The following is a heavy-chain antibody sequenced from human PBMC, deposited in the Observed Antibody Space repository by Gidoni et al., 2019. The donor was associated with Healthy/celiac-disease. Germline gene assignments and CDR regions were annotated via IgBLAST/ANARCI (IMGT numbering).Heavy chain of an antibody. Sequence: EVQLVESGGGLVQPGGSLRLSCAASAFTFSSYAMHWVRQATGKGLEWVAAIGTAGDTYYPGSVKGRFTISRENAKNSLYPQMNSLRAGDTAVYYCARSQILTMVRGVSNYYYYYGMDVWGQGTTVTVSS. CDR1: AFTFSSYA. J-gene: IGHJ6*02. CDR3: ARSQILTMVRGVSNYYYYYGMDV. D-gene: IGHD3-10*01. CDR2: IGTAGDT. V-gene: IGHV3-13*04.